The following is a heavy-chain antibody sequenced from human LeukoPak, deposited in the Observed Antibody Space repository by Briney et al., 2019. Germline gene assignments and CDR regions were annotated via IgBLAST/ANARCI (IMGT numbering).Heavy chain of an antibody. D-gene: IGHD4-17*01. V-gene: IGHV4-31*03. CDR1: GGSISSGGYY. J-gene: IGHJ4*02. CDR3: ARVGDYSDFDY. Sequence: SETLSLTCTVSGGSISSGGYYWSWIRQHPGKGLEWIGYIYYSGSTYYNPSLKSRVTISVGTSKNQFSLKLSSVTAADTAVYYCARVGDYSDFDYWGQGTLVTVSS. CDR2: IYYSGST.